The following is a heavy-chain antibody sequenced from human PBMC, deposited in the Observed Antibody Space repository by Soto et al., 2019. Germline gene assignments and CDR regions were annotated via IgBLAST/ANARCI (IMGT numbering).Heavy chain of an antibody. J-gene: IGHJ4*02. CDR1: GYTFTGYY. D-gene: IGHD3-22*01. CDR3: ARAGDSSGYYLYYFDY. Sequence: GASVKVSCKASGYTFTGYYMHWVRQAPGQGLEWMGWISPNSGSTNYAQKFQGRVTMTRDTSTSTAYMELRSLRSDDTAVYYCARAGDSSGYYLYYFDYWGQGTLVTVSS. V-gene: IGHV1-2*02. CDR2: ISPNSGST.